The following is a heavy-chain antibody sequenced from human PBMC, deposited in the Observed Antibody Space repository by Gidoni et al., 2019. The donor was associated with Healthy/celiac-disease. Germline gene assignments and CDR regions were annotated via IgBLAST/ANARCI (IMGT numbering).Heavy chain of an antibody. CDR3: TRPPTMTTVTTHAYGMDV. CDR2: IRSKANSYAT. V-gene: IGHV3-73*01. Sequence: EVQLVESGGGLLQPGGSLKLTCAHPGFLFSGSATHWVRQASGKGLEWVGRIRSKANSYATAYAASVKGRCTISRDDSKNTAYLQMNSLKTEDTAVYYCTRPPTMTTVTTHAYGMDVWGQGTTVTVSS. CDR1: GFLFSGSA. J-gene: IGHJ6*02. D-gene: IGHD4-4*01.